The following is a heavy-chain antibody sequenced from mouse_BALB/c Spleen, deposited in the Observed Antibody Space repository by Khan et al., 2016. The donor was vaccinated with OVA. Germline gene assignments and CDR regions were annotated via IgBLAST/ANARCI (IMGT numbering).Heavy chain of an antibody. Sequence: QIQLVQSGPELKKPGVTVKISCKTSGYTFPNYGMNWVKQTPGKGLKWMGWITTNTGEPTYAEEFKGRFAFSLETSASTAYLQINNLKNEDAATYFCARESLLLYFDHWGQGTTLTVSS. J-gene: IGHJ2*01. CDR1: GYTFPNYG. CDR2: ITTNTGEP. CDR3: ARESLLLYFDH. D-gene: IGHD2-12*01. V-gene: IGHV9-3*02.